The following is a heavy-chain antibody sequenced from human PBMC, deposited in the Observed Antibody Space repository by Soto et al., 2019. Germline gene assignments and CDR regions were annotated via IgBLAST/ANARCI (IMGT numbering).Heavy chain of an antibody. CDR1: GDSISSADYF. CDR3: AREERKGIISWFDP. CDR2: IYYTGIT. V-gene: IGHV4-30-4*01. J-gene: IGHJ5*02. D-gene: IGHD2-21*01. Sequence: NPSETLSLTCSVSGDSISSADYFWTWIRQSPGKGLEWIGYIYYTGITHLNPSLKSRLTMAVDTSKNEFSLKLTSVSAADTAVYFCAREERKGIISWFDPWGQGTPVTVSS.